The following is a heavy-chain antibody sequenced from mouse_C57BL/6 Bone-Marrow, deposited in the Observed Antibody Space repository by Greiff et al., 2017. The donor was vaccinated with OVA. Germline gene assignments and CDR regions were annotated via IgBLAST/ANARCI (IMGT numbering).Heavy chain of an antibody. CDR2: IYPGDGDT. J-gene: IGHJ2*01. D-gene: IGHD4-1*01. CDR1: GYAFSSSW. Sequence: VQLQQSGPELVKPGASVKISCKASGYAFSSSWMNWVKQRPGKGLEWIGRIYPGDGDTNYNGKFKGKATLTADKSSSTAYMQLSSLTSEDSAVYFCASRNWYYFDYWGQGTTLTVSS. CDR3: ASRNWYYFDY. V-gene: IGHV1-82*01.